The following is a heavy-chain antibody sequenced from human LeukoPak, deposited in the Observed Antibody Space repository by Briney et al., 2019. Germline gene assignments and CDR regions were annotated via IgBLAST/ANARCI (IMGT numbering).Heavy chain of an antibody. Sequence: GGSLRLSCAASGFTFSSYGMHWVRQAPGKGLEWVAFIRYDGSNKYYADSVKGRFTISRDNAKNSLYLQMNSLRADDTAVYYCARGATVTNPYFDYWGQGTLVTVSS. D-gene: IGHD4-17*01. CDR3: ARGATVTNPYFDY. J-gene: IGHJ4*02. CDR2: IRYDGSNK. V-gene: IGHV3-30*02. CDR1: GFTFSSYG.